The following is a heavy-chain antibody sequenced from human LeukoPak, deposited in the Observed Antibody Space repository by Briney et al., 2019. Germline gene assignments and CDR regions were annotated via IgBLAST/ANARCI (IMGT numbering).Heavy chain of an antibody. Sequence: GGSLRLSCAASGFTFSGSAIHWVRQSSGKGLEWVGQIDKKDKGYATATAYAASVKGRFTISRDDSINTAYLQMKSLKTEDTALYCCTRDSGTYNWFDPWGQGTLVTVSS. D-gene: IGHD1-26*01. J-gene: IGHJ5*02. CDR2: IDKKDKGYATAT. CDR3: TRDSGTYNWFDP. CDR1: GFTFSGSA. V-gene: IGHV3-73*01.